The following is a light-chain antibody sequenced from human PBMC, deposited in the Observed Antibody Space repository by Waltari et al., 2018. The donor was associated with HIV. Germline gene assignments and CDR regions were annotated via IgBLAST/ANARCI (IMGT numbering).Light chain of an antibody. CDR1: SFNIGRTF. Sequence: QSVLTQPPSASGTPGQRVIVSCSGSSFNIGRTFVSWYQQLPGTAPKFLIFRDNQRPSGVPDRFSGSKSGASASLAISGLRSEDEADYYCAAWDDSLSGSYVFGPGTKVTVL. J-gene: IGLJ1*01. V-gene: IGLV1-47*01. CDR2: RDN. CDR3: AAWDDSLSGSYV.